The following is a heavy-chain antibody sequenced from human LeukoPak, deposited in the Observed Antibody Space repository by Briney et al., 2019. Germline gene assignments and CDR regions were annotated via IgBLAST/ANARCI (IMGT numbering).Heavy chain of an antibody. J-gene: IGHJ4*02. CDR1: GGSISSSSYY. V-gene: IGHV4-39*01. D-gene: IGHD1-26*01. CDR2: IYYSGST. CDR3: ARHGNKIVGATFDY. Sequence: PSETLSLTCTVSGGSISSSSYYWGWICQPPGKGLEWIGSIYYSGSTYYNPSLKSRVTISVDTSKNQFSLKLSSVTAADTAVYYCARHGNKIVGATFDYWGQGTLITVSS.